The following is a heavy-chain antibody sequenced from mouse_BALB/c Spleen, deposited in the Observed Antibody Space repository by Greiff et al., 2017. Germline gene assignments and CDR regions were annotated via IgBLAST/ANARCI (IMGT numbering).Heavy chain of an antibody. CDR3: ARYGGYGNSAWFAY. J-gene: IGHJ3*01. CDR1: GYAFTNYW. D-gene: IGHD2-10*02. V-gene: IGHV1-63*01. Sequence: VQLQESGAELVRPGTSVKISCKASGYAFTNYWLGWVKQRPGHGLEWIGDIYPGSGNTYYNEKFKGKATLTADKSSSTAYMQLSSLTSEDSAVYFCARYGGYGNSAWFAYWGQGTLVTVSA. CDR2: IYPGSGNT.